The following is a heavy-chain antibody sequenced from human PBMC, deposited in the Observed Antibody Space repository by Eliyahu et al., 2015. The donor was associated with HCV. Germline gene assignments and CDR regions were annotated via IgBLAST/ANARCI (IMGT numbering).Heavy chain of an antibody. CDR1: GYTFTGYY. J-gene: IGHJ4*02. Sequence: QVQLVQSGAEVKKPGASVKVSCKASGYTFTGYYMHWVRQAPGQGLEWMGWINPNSGGTNYAQKFQGRVTMTRDTSISTAYMELSRLRSDDTAVYYCARGSYYDSSGYCNDYWGQGTLVTVSS. CDR2: INPNSGGT. V-gene: IGHV1-2*02. CDR3: ARGSYYDSSGYCNDY. D-gene: IGHD3-22*01.